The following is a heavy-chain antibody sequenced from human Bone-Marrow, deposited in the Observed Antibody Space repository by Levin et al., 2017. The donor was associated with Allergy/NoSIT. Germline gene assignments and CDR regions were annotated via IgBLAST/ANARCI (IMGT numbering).Heavy chain of an antibody. D-gene: IGHD5-18*01. CDR1: GDSVSSSSAA. J-gene: IGHJ4*02. CDR3: ARDPGYGQGLDY. Sequence: SQTLSLPCAISGDSVSSSSAAWNWIRHSPSRGLEWLGRTYYRSKWHNDYAVSMKNRIIVNPDTSKNQFSLQLNSVTPEDTAVYYCARDPGYGQGLDYWGQGILVTVSS. CDR2: TYYRSKWHN. V-gene: IGHV6-1*01.